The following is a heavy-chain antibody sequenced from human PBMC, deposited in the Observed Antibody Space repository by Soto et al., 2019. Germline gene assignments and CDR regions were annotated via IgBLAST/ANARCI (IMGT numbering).Heavy chain of an antibody. D-gene: IGHD3-22*01. V-gene: IGHV1-69*13. J-gene: IGHJ5*02. CDR2: IIPIFGTA. Sequence: SVKVSCKXSGGTFSSYAISWVRQAPGQGLEWMGGIIPIFGTANYAQKFQGRVTITADESTSTAYMELSSLRSEDTAVYYCARGRTMIDNYNWFDPWGQGTLVTVSS. CDR3: ARGRTMIDNYNWFDP. CDR1: GGTFSSYA.